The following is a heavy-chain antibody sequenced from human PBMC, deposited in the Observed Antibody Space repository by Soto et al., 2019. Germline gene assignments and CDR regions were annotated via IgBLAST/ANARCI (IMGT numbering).Heavy chain of an antibody. CDR2: ISGSGFKK. J-gene: IGHJ6*02. D-gene: IGHD2-15*01. Sequence: GGSLRLSCAASGFIFENFGMSWVRQAPGKGLEWISSISGSGFKKYYADSVKGRFTISRDNSKNTLYLQMNSLRAEDTAVYYCARDFVVVVAAIPDYYYYGMDVWGQGTTVTVSS. CDR3: ARDFVVVVAAIPDYYYYGMDV. CDR1: GFIFENFG. V-gene: IGHV3-23*01.